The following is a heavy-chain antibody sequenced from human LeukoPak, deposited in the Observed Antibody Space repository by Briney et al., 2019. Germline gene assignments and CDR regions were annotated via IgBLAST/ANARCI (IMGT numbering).Heavy chain of an antibody. D-gene: IGHD3-3*01. CDR3: ARDVRYYDFWSGYYRTSNWFDP. J-gene: IGHJ5*02. CDR2: IYYSGST. V-gene: IGHV4-59*01. CDR1: GCSISSYY. Sequence: SETLSLTCTVSGCSISSYYWSWIRQPPGKGLEWFGYIYYSGSTNYHPSLKSRVAISVDTSKNQFSLKLRSVTAAGTAVYYCARDVRYYDFWSGYYRTSNWFDPWGQGTLVTVSS.